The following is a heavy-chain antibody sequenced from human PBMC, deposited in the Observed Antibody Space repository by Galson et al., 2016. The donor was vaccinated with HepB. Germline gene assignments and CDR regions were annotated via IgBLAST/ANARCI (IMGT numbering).Heavy chain of an antibody. CDR3: AKARGFNTYYYYYMDV. Sequence: SLRLSCAASGFTFSSYAMAWVRQTPGKGLEWVSGISGASGTTLYADSVKGRFTMSRDNSRNALYLETNTLRVEDTAVYFCAKARGFNTYYYYYMDVWGKGTTVTVSS. V-gene: IGHV3-23*01. CDR1: GFTFSSYA. D-gene: IGHD3-10*01. CDR2: ISGASGTT. J-gene: IGHJ6*03.